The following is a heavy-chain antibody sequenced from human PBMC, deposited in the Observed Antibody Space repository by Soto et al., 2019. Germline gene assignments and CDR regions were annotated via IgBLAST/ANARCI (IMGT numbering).Heavy chain of an antibody. CDR3: TTGIAAAWTFDY. Sequence: EVHLVESGGGLVKPGGSLRLSCAASGFTFSNAWMTWVRQAPGKGLEWVGRIKSKPDGGTTDYAAPVKGRLTPSRHDSNNTVYLQMPSLKTEDTAVYYCTTGIAAAWTFDYWGQGTLVTVSS. CDR1: GFTFSNAW. CDR2: IKSKPDGGTT. D-gene: IGHD6-13*01. V-gene: IGHV3-15*01. J-gene: IGHJ4*02.